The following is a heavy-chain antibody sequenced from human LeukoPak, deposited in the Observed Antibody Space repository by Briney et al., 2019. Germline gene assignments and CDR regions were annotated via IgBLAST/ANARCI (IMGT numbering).Heavy chain of an antibody. D-gene: IGHD2-2*01. Sequence: PGGSLRLSCAASGFTFSSYSMSWVRQAPGKGLEWVANIKQDGSEKYYVDSVKGRFTISRDNAKNSLYLQMNSLRAEDTAVYYCARDPDCSSTSCLNDAFDIWGQGTMVTVSS. CDR3: ARDPDCSSTSCLNDAFDI. J-gene: IGHJ3*02. CDR2: IKQDGSEK. CDR1: GFTFSSYS. V-gene: IGHV3-7*01.